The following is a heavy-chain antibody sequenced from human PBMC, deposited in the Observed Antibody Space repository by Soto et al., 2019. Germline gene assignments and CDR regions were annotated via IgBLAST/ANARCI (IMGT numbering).Heavy chain of an antibody. J-gene: IGHJ6*02. D-gene: IGHD1-1*01. Sequence: LLESGGGLVQTGGSLRRSCTASGFTFSNYAMSWVRQAPGKGLEWVSGIRSSGESTYYADSVKGSLTISRDNSKNMLYLQINSLRPEDTAVNYCAKGGRRVLIPMDVWGQGTTVNVSS. V-gene: IGHV3-23*01. CDR2: IRSSGEST. CDR3: AKGGRRVLIPMDV. CDR1: GFTFSNYA.